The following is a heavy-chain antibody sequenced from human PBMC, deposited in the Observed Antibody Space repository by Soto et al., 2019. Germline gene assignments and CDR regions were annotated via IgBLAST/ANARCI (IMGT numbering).Heavy chain of an antibody. CDR2: IYSGGST. CDR1: GGSITTYY. Sequence: QVQLQEWGPGLVKPSETLSLTCTVSGGSITTYYWSWIRQPAGKGLEWIGRIYSGGSTNYNPSLRSRVTVSVDMSKNQFSRKLSSVTAADTAVYYCAREPGGFGEFSLDYWGQGTLVTVSS. CDR3: AREPGGFGEFSLDY. V-gene: IGHV4-4*07. D-gene: IGHD3-10*01. J-gene: IGHJ4*02.